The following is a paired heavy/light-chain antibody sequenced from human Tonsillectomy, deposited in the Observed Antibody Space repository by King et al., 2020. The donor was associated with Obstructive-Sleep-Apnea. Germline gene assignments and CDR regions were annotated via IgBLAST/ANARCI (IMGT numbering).Light chain of an antibody. CDR2: GNS. CDR3: QSYDSSLSGPKV. Sequence: QSVLTQPPSVSGAPGQRVTISCTGSSSNIGAGYDVHWYQQLPGTAPKLLIFGNSNRPSGVPDRFSGSKSGTSASLAITGLQAEDEADYYCQSYDSSLSGPKVFGGGTKLTVL. V-gene: IGLV1-40*01. J-gene: IGLJ3*02. CDR1: SSNIGAGYD.
Heavy chain of an antibody. CDR2: ISGSGDST. Sequence: EVQLLESGGGLVQPGGSLRLSCAASGFTFSTYAMSWVRQAPGKGLEWVSAISGSGDSTYYADSVKGRFTISRDNSKNTLYLHMNSLRAEDTAVYYCAKNLGTYYYDSTDAFDIWGQGTLVTVSS. V-gene: IGHV3-23*01. CDR3: AKNLGTYYYDSTDAFDI. J-gene: IGHJ3*02. CDR1: GFTFSTYA. D-gene: IGHD3-22*01.